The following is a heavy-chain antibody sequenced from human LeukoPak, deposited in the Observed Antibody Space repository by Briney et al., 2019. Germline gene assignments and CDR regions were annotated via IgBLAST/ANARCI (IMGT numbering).Heavy chain of an antibody. V-gene: IGHV4-39*01. CDR1: GGSISSSSYY. D-gene: IGHD3-10*01. CDR2: IYYSGST. Sequence: PSETLSLTCTVSGGSISSSSYYWGWIRQPPGKGLERIGSIYYSGSTYYNPSLKSRVTISVDTSKNQFSLKLSSVTAADTAVYYCARTGYGSGSRYFDYWGQGTLVTVSS. J-gene: IGHJ4*02. CDR3: ARTGYGSGSRYFDY.